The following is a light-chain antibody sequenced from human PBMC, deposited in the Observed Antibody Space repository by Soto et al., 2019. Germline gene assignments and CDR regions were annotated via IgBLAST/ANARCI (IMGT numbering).Light chain of an antibody. CDR3: QHYGSLVVT. J-gene: IGKJ3*01. CDR2: SAS. V-gene: IGKV3-20*01. Sequence: EVVLTQSPVTLSLSPGERASLSCRASQFLSSYLAWYQQIPGQPPRLVIYSASTRATGIPDRFSGSGSGTDFTLMISRVEPEDVAVYYCQHYGSLVVTFGPGTKVDLK. CDR1: QFLSSY.